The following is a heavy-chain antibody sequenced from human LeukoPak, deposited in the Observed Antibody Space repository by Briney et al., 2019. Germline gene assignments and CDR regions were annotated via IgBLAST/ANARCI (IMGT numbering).Heavy chain of an antibody. D-gene: IGHD1-26*01. CDR2: IYYSGST. CDR1: GGSISSGGYY. J-gene: IGHJ4*02. Sequence: SETLSLTCTVSGGSISSGGYYWSWIRQPPGKGLEWIGYIYYSGSTYYNPSLKSRVTISVDTSKNQFSLKLSSVTAADTAVYYCARDPNGWGLDYWGQGTLVTVSS. CDR3: ARDPNGWGLDY. V-gene: IGHV4-31*03.